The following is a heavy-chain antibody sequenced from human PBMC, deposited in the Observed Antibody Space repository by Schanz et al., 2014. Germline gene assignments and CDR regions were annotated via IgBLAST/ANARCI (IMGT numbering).Heavy chain of an antibody. CDR3: AKSEYDILTDSYSRLDP. Sequence: GAEVKKPGASVRVSCKASGYTFTTYAMSWVRQAPGQGLEWVGWISVYTGNTKYGQKDQGRVTMTADTSTNTAYMELRSLRSDDTDVDYCAKSEYDILTDSYSRLDPWGQGTLVTVSS. D-gene: IGHD3-9*01. CDR1: GYTFTTYA. V-gene: IGHV1-18*01. CDR2: ISVYTGNT. J-gene: IGHJ5*02.